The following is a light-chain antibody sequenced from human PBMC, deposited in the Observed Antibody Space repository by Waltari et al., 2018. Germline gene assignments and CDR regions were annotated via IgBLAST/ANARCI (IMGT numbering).Light chain of an antibody. V-gene: IGKV4-1*01. CDR3: QQYFSSPXS. CDR2: AAS. Sequence: DIVMTQSPDSLSXSLGERATINCKSSLSILHSSQNKNYLAWYQQKSGQSPKLLIYAASTRESGVPDRFSGSGSGTDFTLTISGLQAEDVAVYYXQQYFSSPXSFGXGXXXDI. CDR1: LSILHSSQNKNY. J-gene: IGKJ3*01.